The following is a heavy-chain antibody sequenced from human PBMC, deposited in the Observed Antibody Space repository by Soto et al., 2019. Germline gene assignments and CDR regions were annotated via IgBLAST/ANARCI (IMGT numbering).Heavy chain of an antibody. V-gene: IGHV3-21*01. CDR1: GFTFSSYS. CDR3: ARDSSYCISTSCYSDAFDI. J-gene: IGHJ3*02. CDR2: ISSSSSYI. D-gene: IGHD2-2*01. Sequence: EVQLVESGGGLVKPGGSLRLSCAASGFTFSSYSMNWVRQAPGKGLEWVSSISSSSSYIYYADSVMGRFTISRDNAKNSLYLQMNSLRAEDTAVYYCARDSSYCISTSCYSDAFDIWGQGTMVTVSS.